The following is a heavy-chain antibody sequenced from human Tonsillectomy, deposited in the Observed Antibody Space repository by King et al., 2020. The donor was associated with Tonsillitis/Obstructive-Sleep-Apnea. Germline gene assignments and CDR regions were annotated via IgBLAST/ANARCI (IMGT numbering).Heavy chain of an antibody. D-gene: IGHD4-11*01. V-gene: IGHV3-43*02. J-gene: IGHJ3*02. Sequence: VQLVESGGGVVQPGGSLRLSCAASGFTFDDYAMHWVRQAPGKGLEWVSLISGDGGSTYYADSVKGRYTISRDHSKNSLYVQINSRRTADTALYYCAKGNNYNNWDAFDIWGQGTMVTVSS. CDR3: AKGNNYNNWDAFDI. CDR2: ISGDGGST. CDR1: GFTFDDYA.